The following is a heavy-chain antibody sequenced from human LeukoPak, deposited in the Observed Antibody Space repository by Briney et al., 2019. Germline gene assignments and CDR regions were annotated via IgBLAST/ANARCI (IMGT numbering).Heavy chain of an antibody. CDR2: ISGSGGST. D-gene: IGHD3-22*01. Sequence: PGGSLRLSGAASGFTFSSYAISWFRQAPGKGLDWVSAISGSGGSTYYADSVKGRFTISRDNSKNTLYLQMNSLRAEDTAVYYCAILGSSGPYLNFDYWGQGTLVTVSS. CDR3: AILGSSGPYLNFDY. J-gene: IGHJ4*02. CDR1: GFTFSSYA. V-gene: IGHV3-23*01.